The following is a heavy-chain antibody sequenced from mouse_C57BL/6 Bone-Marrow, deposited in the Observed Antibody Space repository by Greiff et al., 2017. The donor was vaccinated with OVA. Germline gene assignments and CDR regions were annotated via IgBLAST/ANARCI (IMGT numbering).Heavy chain of an antibody. J-gene: IGHJ3*01. CDR2: IDPSDSYT. D-gene: IGHD2-4*01. CDR1: GYTFTSYW. V-gene: IGHV1-50*01. Sequence: VQLQQSGAELVKPGASVKLSCKASGYTFTSYWMQWVKQRPGQGLEWIGEIDPSDSYTKYNQKFKGKATLTVDTSYSTAYMQRSSLPSEDSAVYYCARGDEYDGSSFAYWGQGTLVTVSA. CDR3: ARGDEYDGSSFAY.